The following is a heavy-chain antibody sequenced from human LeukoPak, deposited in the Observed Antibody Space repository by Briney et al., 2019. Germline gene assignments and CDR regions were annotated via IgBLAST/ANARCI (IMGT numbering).Heavy chain of an antibody. D-gene: IGHD3-9*01. J-gene: IGHJ4*02. V-gene: IGHV4-34*01. CDR2: INHSGST. Sequence: SETLSLTCAVYGGSFSGYYWSWIRQPPGKGLEWIGEINHSGSTNYNPSLKSRVTISVDTSKNQFSLKLSSVTAADTAVYYCARGYYDILTGYLDPFDYWGQGTLVTVSS. CDR1: GGSFSGYY. CDR3: ARGYYDILTGYLDPFDY.